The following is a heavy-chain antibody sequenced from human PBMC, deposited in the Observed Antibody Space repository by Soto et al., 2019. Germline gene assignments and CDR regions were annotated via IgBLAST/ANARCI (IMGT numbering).Heavy chain of an antibody. J-gene: IGHJ5*02. Sequence: SETLSLTCAVSGGSISSGGYSWSWIRQPPGKGLEWIGYIYHSGSTYYNPSLKSRVTISVDRSKNQFSLKLSSVTAADTAVYYCARGGEGDNWFDPWGQGTLVTVSS. CDR2: IYHSGST. V-gene: IGHV4-30-2*01. CDR1: GGSISSGGYS. CDR3: ARGGEGDNWFDP. D-gene: IGHD1-26*01.